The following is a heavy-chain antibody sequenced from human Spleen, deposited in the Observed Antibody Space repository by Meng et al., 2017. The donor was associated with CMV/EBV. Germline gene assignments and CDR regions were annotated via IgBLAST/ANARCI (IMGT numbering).Heavy chain of an antibody. CDR1: GFTFSSYG. Sequence: GESLKISCAASGFTFSSYGMHWVRQAPGKGLEWVAFIRYDGSNKYYADSVKGRFTISRDNSKNTLYLQMNSLRAEDTAVYYCAKELGTTTDSYYGMDVWGQGTTVTVSS. CDR3: AKELGTTTDSYYGMDV. J-gene: IGHJ6*02. CDR2: IRYDGSNK. D-gene: IGHD1-26*01. V-gene: IGHV3-30*02.